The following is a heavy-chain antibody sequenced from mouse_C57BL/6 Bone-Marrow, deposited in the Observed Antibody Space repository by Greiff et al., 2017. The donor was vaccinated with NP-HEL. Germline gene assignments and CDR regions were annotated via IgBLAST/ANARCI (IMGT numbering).Heavy chain of an antibody. CDR3: ARSGGTTVVVDY. Sequence: VQLQQPGAELVMPGASVKLSCKASGYTFTSYWMHWVKQRPGQGLEWIGEIDPSDSYTNYNQKFKGKSTLTVDKSSSTAYMQLSSLTSEDSAAYDCARSGGTTVVVDYWGQGTTLTVSS. J-gene: IGHJ2*01. CDR1: GYTFTSYW. D-gene: IGHD1-1*01. V-gene: IGHV1-69*01. CDR2: IDPSDSYT.